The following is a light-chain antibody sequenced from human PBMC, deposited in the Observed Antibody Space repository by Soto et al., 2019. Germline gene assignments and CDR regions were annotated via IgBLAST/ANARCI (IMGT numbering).Light chain of an antibody. CDR3: HQYNNWKT. CDR2: DVS. CDR1: QSVSSD. Sequence: VVLTQSPATLSVSPGERATLSCRASQSVSSDLAWFQQKPGQAPWLLIYDVSTRATGIPARFSGSGSGTEFTLTISSLQSEDFAVYYCHQYNNWKTFGQGTKVEIK. J-gene: IGKJ1*01. V-gene: IGKV3-15*01.